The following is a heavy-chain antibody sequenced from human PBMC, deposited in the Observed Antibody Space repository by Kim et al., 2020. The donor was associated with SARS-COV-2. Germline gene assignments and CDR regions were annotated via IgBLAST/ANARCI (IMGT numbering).Heavy chain of an antibody. V-gene: IGHV4-4*02. CDR1: GGSISSSNW. CDR2: IYHSGST. J-gene: IGHJ4*02. D-gene: IGHD2-15*01. Sequence: SETLSLTCAVSGGSISSSNWWSWVRQPPGKGLEWIGEIYHSGSTNYNPSLKSRVTISVDKSKNQFSLKLSSVTAADTAVYYCARAGGTYCSGGSCSHDYWGQGTLVTVSS. CDR3: ARAGGTYCSGGSCSHDY.